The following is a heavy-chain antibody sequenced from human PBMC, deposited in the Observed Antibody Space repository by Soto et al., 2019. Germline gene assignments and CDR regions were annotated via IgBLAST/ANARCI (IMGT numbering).Heavy chain of an antibody. CDR1: GYSFTSHY. CDR2: MNPNSGNT. CDR3: ARDKVGAIDY. D-gene: IGHD1-26*01. Sequence: GASVKVSCKAIGYSFTSHYINWVRQATGQGLEWMGWMNPNSGNTGYAQKFQGRVTMTRNTSISTAYMELSSLRSEDTAVYYCARDKVGAIDYWGQGTLVTVSS. V-gene: IGHV1-8*02. J-gene: IGHJ4*02.